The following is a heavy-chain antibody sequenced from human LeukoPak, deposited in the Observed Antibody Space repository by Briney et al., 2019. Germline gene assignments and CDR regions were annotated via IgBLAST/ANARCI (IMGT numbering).Heavy chain of an antibody. Sequence: SETLSLTCTVSDNSISSDYYYRSWIRQPAGKGLEWIGRIYTSGSTNYNASLKSRLTISVDTSKNQFSLRLSSVTAADTAVYYCAREPHPIYCTNTNCDRAAYWGQGTLVTVSS. D-gene: IGHD2-8*01. CDR3: AREPHPIYCTNTNCDRAAY. CDR1: DNSISSDYYY. V-gene: IGHV4-61*02. CDR2: IYTSGST. J-gene: IGHJ4*02.